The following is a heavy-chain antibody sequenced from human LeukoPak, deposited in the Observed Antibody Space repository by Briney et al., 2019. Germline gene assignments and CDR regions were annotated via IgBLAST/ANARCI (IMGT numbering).Heavy chain of an antibody. CDR1: GGSIRSSSYY. CDR2: IYSSGFT. V-gene: IGHV4-39*01. CDR3: ARGLFAQTYYYDSSGYYYRT. J-gene: IGHJ5*02. D-gene: IGHD3-22*01. Sequence: PSETLSLTCSVSGGSIRSSSYYWAWIRQPPGEGLEWIGSIYSSGFTSYKPSLKSRLTISVDTSKNQFSLKLSSVTAADTAVYYCARGLFAQTYYYDSSGYYYRTWGQGTLVTVSS.